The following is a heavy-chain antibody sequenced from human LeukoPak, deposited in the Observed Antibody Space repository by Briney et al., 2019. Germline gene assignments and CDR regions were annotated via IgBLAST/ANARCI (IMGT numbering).Heavy chain of an antibody. J-gene: IGHJ6*02. CDR3: ARDRFDFWSGLDYYYGMDV. Sequence: GGSLRLSCAASGFTVSSNYMSWVRQAPGKGLEWVSVIYSGGSTYYADSVRGRFTIFRDNSKNTLYLQMNSLRAEDTAVYYCARDRFDFWSGLDYYYGMDVWGQGTTVTVSS. D-gene: IGHD3-3*01. CDR2: IYSGGST. CDR1: GFTVSSNY. V-gene: IGHV3-53*01.